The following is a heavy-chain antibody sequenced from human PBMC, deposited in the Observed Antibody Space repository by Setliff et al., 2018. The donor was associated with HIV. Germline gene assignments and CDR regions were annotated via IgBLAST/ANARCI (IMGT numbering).Heavy chain of an antibody. CDR1: GGSVSRGSYY. D-gene: IGHD3-10*01. V-gene: IGHV4-61*09. J-gene: IGHJ4*02. CDR2: IFTTGTT. Sequence: SETLSLTCAVSGGSVSRGSYYWTWVRQPAGKGLEWIGHIFTTGTTLYNPSLKSRVTISVDTSKNQFSLNVGSVTAADSAVYHCARWRLVWLGEFSGLDITDPYYFDTWGQGALVTVSS. CDR3: ARWRLVWLGEFSGLDITDPYYFDT.